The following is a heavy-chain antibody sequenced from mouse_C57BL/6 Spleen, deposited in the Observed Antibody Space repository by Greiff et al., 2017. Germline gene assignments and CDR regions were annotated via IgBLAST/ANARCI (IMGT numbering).Heavy chain of an antibody. CDR2: IRDGGSYT. J-gene: IGHJ4*01. V-gene: IGHV5-4*01. CDR1: GFTFSSYA. Sequence: EVQRVEPGGGLVKPGGSLKLSCAASGFTFSSYAMSWVRQTPEKRLEWVATIRDGGSYTYYADNVKGRFTISRGNAKNDLYLQTSHVKSEDTAMYYCARDSEDAMDYWGQGTSVTVSS. CDR3: ARDSEDAMDY.